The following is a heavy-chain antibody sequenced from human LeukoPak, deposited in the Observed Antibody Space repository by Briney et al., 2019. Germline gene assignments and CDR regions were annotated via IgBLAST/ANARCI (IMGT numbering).Heavy chain of an antibody. D-gene: IGHD3-22*01. CDR2: INPNSGGT. CDR1: GYTFTGYY. CDR3: ARVNDSSGYTYFYYYGMDV. V-gene: IGHV1-2*02. J-gene: IGHJ6*02. Sequence: ASVKVSCKASGYTFTGYYMHWVRQAPGQGLEWMGWINPNSGGTNYAQKFQGRVTMTRDTSISTAFMELSRLRSDATAVYHCARVNDSSGYTYFYYYGMDVWGQGTTVTVSS.